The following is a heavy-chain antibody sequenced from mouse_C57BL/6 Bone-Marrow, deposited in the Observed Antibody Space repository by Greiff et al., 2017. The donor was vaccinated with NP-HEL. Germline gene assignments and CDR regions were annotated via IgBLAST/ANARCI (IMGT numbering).Heavy chain of an antibody. CDR2: ISDGGSYT. Sequence: DVQLVESGGGLVKPGGSLKLSCAASGFTFSSYAMSWVRQTPEKRLEWVATISDGGSYTYYPDNVKGRFTISRDNAKNNLYLQMSHLKSEDTAMYYCARDDYGYLDYWGQGTTLTVSS. CDR3: ARDDYGYLDY. CDR1: GFTFSSYA. J-gene: IGHJ2*01. V-gene: IGHV5-4*01. D-gene: IGHD1-1*02.